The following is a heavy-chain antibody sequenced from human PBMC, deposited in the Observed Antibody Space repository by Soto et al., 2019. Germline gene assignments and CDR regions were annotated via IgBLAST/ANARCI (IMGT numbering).Heavy chain of an antibody. D-gene: IGHD2-15*01. CDR2: IIPIFGTA. V-gene: IGHV1-69*13. Sequence: WASVKVSCKASGGTFSSYAISWVRQAPGQGLEWMGGIIPIFGTANYAQKFQGRVTITADESTSTAYMELSSLRSEDTAVYYCARDGGCSGCSCYGGGVGWFDPWGQGTLVTVSS. J-gene: IGHJ5*02. CDR1: GGTFSSYA. CDR3: ARDGGCSGCSCYGGGVGWFDP.